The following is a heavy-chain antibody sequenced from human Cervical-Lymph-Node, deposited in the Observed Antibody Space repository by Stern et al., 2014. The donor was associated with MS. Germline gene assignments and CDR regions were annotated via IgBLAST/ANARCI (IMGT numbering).Heavy chain of an antibody. V-gene: IGHV3-74*01. Sequence: VQLVQSGGGLVQPGGSLRLSCAASGFTFSDYWMHWVRQAPGKGLVWVSRINNDAKSNNYADFVKGRFTIPRDTRKNTLYLQMNSLRAEDTAVYYCAREGNWNYKWGQGTLVTVSS. D-gene: IGHD1-7*01. CDR1: GFTFSDYW. CDR3: AREGNWNYK. CDR2: INNDAKSN. J-gene: IGHJ4*02.